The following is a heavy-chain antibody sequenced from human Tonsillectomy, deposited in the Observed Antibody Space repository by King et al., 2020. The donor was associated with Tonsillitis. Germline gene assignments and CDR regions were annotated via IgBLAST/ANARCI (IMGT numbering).Heavy chain of an antibody. CDR3: AKDPVDVVASYYFDS. D-gene: IGHD5-12*01. CDR2: ISGSGGST. V-gene: IGHV3-23*04. J-gene: IGHJ4*02. CDR1: GFTFNTYA. Sequence: EVQLVESGGGLVQPGGSLRLSCAASGFTFNTYAMSWVRQAPGKGLEWVSGISGSGGSTYYADSVTGRFIISRDNSKKTLYLQMNSLRAEDTAVYYCAKDPVDVVASYYFDSWGQGTLVTVSS.